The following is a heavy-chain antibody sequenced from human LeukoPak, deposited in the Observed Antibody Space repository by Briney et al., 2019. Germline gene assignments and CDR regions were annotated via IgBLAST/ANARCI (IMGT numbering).Heavy chain of an antibody. CDR2: IYPNNGAT. J-gene: IGHJ4*02. V-gene: IGHV1-2*02. CDR1: GYTFSGTGWY. CDR3: ARDGPAQMVEFDY. D-gene: IGHD3-10*01. Sequence: ASVKVSCKASGYTFSGTGWYLYWLRQAPGQGLECMGWIYPNNGATAYAQKFQGRVAMTRDTSISTAYMELRRLRPDDTAVYYCARDGPAQMVEFDYWGQETLVTVSS.